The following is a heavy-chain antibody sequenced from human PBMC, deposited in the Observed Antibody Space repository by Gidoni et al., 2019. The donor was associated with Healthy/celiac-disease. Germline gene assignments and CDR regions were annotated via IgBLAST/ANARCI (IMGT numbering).Heavy chain of an antibody. V-gene: IGHV3-23*01. CDR3: AKDPPGYSSSWYILGSPNDY. CDR1: GFTFSSYA. D-gene: IGHD6-13*01. Sequence: EVQLLESGGGLVQPGGSLRLSCAASGFTFSSYAMSWVRQAPGKGLEWVSAISGSGGSTYYADAVKGRFTISRDNSKNTLYLQMNSLRAEDTAVYYCAKDPPGYSSSWYILGSPNDYWGQGTLVTVSS. J-gene: IGHJ4*02. CDR2: ISGSGGST.